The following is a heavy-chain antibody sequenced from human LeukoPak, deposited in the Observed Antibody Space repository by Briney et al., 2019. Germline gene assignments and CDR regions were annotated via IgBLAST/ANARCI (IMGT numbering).Heavy chain of an antibody. CDR2: INPSGGST. CDR3: ARDPKLAAAGTGDAFDI. D-gene: IGHD6-13*01. CDR1: GYTFTSYY. Sequence: ASVKVSCKASGYTFTSYYMHWVRQAPGQGLEWMGIINPSGGSTSYAQKFQGRVTMTRDMSTSTVYMELSSLRSEDTAVYYCARDPKLAAAGTGDAFDIWGQGTVVTVSS. V-gene: IGHV1-46*01. J-gene: IGHJ3*02.